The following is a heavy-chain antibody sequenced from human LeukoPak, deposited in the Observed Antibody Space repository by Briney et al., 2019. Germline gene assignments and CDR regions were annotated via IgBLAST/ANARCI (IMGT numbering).Heavy chain of an antibody. V-gene: IGHV4-34*01. J-gene: IGHJ4*02. CDR2: INHSGST. CDR3: ARREGTTGTTRGGAFDY. Sequence: PSETLSLTCAVYGGSFSGYYWSWIRQPPGKGLEWIGEINHSGSTNYNPSLKSRVTISVDTSKNQFSLKLSSVTAADTAVYYCARREGTTGTTRGGAFDYWGQGTLVTVSS. D-gene: IGHD1-1*01. CDR1: GGSFSGYY.